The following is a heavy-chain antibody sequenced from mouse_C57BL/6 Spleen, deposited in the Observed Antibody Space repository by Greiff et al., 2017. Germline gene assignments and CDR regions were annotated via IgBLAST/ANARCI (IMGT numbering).Heavy chain of an antibody. CDR1: GFTFSSYG. J-gene: IGHJ1*03. CDR3: AREGYIDV. V-gene: IGHV5-6*01. Sequence: EVQLVESGGDLVKPGGSLKLSCAASGFTFSSYGMSWFLRTPDQRLVWVATISSDGSYTYYPASVKGRFTISSDKAKNPLYLQMSSLKAEDTAMYYCAREGYIDVWGTGTTVTVSS. CDR2: ISSDGSYT.